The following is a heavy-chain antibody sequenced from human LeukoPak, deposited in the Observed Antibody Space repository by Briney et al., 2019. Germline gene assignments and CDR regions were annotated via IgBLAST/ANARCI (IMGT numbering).Heavy chain of an antibody. CDR3: AKESWGYYLDY. Sequence: ETLSLTCTVSGGSISSYYWSWVRQAPGKGLEWVSAISGSGGSTYYADSVKGRFTISRDNSKNTLYLQMNSLRAEDTAVYYCAKESWGYYLDYWGQGTLVTVSS. CDR2: ISGSGGST. D-gene: IGHD3-22*01. J-gene: IGHJ4*02. V-gene: IGHV3-23*01. CDR1: GGSISSYY.